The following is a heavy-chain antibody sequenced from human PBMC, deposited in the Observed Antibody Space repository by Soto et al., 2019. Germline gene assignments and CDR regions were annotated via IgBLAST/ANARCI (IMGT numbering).Heavy chain of an antibody. V-gene: IGHV3-23*01. Sequence: EVQLLESGGGLVQPGGSLRLSCAASGFTFRSYAMSWARQAPGKGLEWVSNLLRSGSSTYYADSVKGRFTISSDISANSLYLQMDSLRAEDTAVYYCAKDAVSGDGVWLLDSWGQGTVVTVSS. J-gene: IGHJ5*02. D-gene: IGHD4-17*01. CDR2: LLRSGSST. CDR3: AKDAVSGDGVWLLDS. CDR1: GFTFRSYA.